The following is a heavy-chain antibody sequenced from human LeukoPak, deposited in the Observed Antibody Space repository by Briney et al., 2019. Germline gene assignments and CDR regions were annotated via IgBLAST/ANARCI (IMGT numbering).Heavy chain of an antibody. Sequence: PGGSLRLSCAASGFTLSSNYMSWVRQAAGKGLEWVSVIYSGGSTYYSGSGKGRFTISGDNSKTTLYLQMNSLRAQDTAVYYCARDGVYGGNSRDYYYMDVWGKGTPVTVSS. V-gene: IGHV3-66*02. CDR3: ARDGVYGGNSRDYYYMDV. D-gene: IGHD4-23*01. J-gene: IGHJ6*03. CDR2: IYSGGST. CDR1: GFTLSSNY.